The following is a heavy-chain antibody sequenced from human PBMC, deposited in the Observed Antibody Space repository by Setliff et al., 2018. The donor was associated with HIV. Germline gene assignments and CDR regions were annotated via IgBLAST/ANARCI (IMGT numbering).Heavy chain of an antibody. CDR1: GYTFTDYG. CDR2: VSAYNGDT. CDR3: ARYVPADASFDY. J-gene: IGHJ4*02. Sequence: ASVKVSCKASGYTFTDYGITWVRQAPGQGLEWMGWVSAYNGDTSYAQSLQGRVTLTTDTSTNTAYMEMRTLRSDDTAVYYCARYVPADASFDYWGPGTLVTVSS. V-gene: IGHV1-18*01. D-gene: IGHD2-2*01.